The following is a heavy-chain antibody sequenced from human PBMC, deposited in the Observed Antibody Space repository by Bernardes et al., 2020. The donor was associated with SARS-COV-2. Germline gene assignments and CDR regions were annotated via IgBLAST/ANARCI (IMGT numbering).Heavy chain of an antibody. J-gene: IGHJ6*02. V-gene: IGHV4-34*01. CDR1: GGSFSGYY. CDR2: INHSGST. D-gene: IGHD5-12*01. Sequence: SETLSLTCAVYGGSFSGYYWSWIRQPPGKGLEWIGEINHSGSTNYNPSLKSRVTISVDTSKNQFSLKLSSVTAADTAVYYCARGPPPIEWTYYYYYGMDVWGQGTTVTVSS. CDR3: ARGPPPIEWTYYYYYGMDV.